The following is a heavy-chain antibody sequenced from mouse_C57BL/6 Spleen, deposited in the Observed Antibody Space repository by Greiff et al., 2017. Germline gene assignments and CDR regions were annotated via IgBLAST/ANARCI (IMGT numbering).Heavy chain of an antibody. D-gene: IGHD2-4*01. CDR1: GFTFSDYG. V-gene: IGHV5-17*01. J-gene: IGHJ4*01. CDR2: ISSGSSTI. Sequence: DVQLVESGGGLVKPGGSLKLSCAASGFTFSDYGMHWVRQAPEKGLEWVAYISSGSSTIYYADTVKGRFTISRDNAKNTLFLQMTSLRSEDTAMYYCARGGYYDPYYAMDYWGQGTSVTVSS. CDR3: ARGGYYDPYYAMDY.